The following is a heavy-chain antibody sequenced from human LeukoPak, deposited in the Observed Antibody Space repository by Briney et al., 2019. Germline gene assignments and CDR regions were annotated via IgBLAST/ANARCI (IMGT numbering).Heavy chain of an antibody. Sequence: SGGSLRLSCVASGFIFTSAWMVWVRQAQGKGLEWVGRIKDIIECGTTDVAAAVKGRFPISRDDSRSTVYLQMDILKTEDTAMYYCTTDFSHFDLSSGYYSYWGLGTLVSVSS. CDR1: GFIFTSAW. J-gene: IGHJ4*02. CDR2: IKDIIECGTT. V-gene: IGHV3-15*01. D-gene: IGHD3-3*01. CDR3: TTDFSHFDLSSGYYSY.